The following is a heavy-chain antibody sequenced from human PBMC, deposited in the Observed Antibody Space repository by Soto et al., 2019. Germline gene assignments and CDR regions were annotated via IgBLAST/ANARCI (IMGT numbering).Heavy chain of an antibody. CDR3: AREDYYGSGSLDY. Sequence: QVQLVQSGAEVKKPGASVKVSCKASGYTFTSYAMHWVRQAPGQRLEWMGWINAGNGNTKYSQKCQGRVTITRDTSASTAYMELSSLRSEDTAVYYCAREDYYGSGSLDYWGQGTLVTVSS. D-gene: IGHD3-10*01. CDR1: GYTFTSYA. V-gene: IGHV1-3*01. CDR2: INAGNGNT. J-gene: IGHJ4*02.